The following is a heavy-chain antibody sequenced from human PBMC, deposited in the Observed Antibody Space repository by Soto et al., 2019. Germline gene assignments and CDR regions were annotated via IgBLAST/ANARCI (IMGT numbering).Heavy chain of an antibody. V-gene: IGHV3-30*18. CDR2: ISYDGSNK. CDR3: AKDLWFGESHYNNFDY. J-gene: IGHJ4*02. CDR1: GFTFSSYG. D-gene: IGHD3-10*01. Sequence: VQLVESGGGVVQPGRSLRLSCAASGFTFSSYGMHWVRQAPGKGLEWVAVISYDGSNKYYADSVKGRFTISRDNSKNTLYLQMNSLRAEDTAVYYCAKDLWFGESHYNNFDYWGQGTLVTVSS.